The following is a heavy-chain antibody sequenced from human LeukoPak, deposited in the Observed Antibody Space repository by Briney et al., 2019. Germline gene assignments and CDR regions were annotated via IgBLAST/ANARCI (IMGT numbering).Heavy chain of an antibody. CDR3: ARSPTGWYHYYFDY. J-gene: IGHJ4*02. CDR1: GFTFSSYS. V-gene: IGHV3-21*01. CDR2: ISSSSSYI. Sequence: GGSLRLSCAASGFTFSSYSMNWVRQAPGRGLEWVSSISSSSSYIYYADSVKGRFTISRDNAKNSLYLQMNSLRAGDTAVYYCARSPTGWYHYYFDYWGQGTLVTVSS. D-gene: IGHD6-19*01.